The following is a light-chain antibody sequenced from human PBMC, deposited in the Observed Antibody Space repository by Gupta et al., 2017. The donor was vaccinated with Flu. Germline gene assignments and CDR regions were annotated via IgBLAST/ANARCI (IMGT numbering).Light chain of an antibody. J-gene: IGKJ4*01. CDR2: KAS. CDR1: RSISSW. V-gene: IGKV1-5*03. CDR3: QQYNNYPLT. Sequence: GDGVAITCRASRSISSWLAWYQQKPGKAAKLLIYKASSLESGVPSRFSGSGSGTDFTLTISSRLPDDFATYYCQQYNNYPLTFGGGTKVEIK.